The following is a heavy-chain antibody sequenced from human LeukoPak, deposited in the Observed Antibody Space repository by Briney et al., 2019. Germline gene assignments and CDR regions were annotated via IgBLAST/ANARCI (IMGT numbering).Heavy chain of an antibody. D-gene: IGHD3-16*02. CDR3: ARDPITFGGVIVIVPDY. J-gene: IGHJ4*02. Sequence: ASVKVSCKASGYTFTGYYMHWVRQAPGQGLEWMGWINPNSGGTNYAQKFQGRVTMTRDTSISTAYMELSRLRSDDTAVYYCARDPITFGGVIVIVPDYWGQGTLVTVSS. CDR1: GYTFTGYY. V-gene: IGHV1-2*02. CDR2: INPNSGGT.